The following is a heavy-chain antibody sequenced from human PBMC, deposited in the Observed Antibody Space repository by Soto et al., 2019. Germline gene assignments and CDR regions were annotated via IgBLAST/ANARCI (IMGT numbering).Heavy chain of an antibody. CDR2: INHSGST. J-gene: IGHJ6*02. CDR3: AGVDTAMVVGMDV. V-gene: IGHV4-34*01. Sequence: SETLSLTCAVYGGSFSGYYWSWIRQPPGKGLEWIGEINHSGSTNYNPSLKSRVTISVDTSNNQFSLKLCSVTAADTAVYYCAGVDTAMVVGMDVWGQGTTVTVSS. D-gene: IGHD5-18*01. CDR1: GGSFSGYY.